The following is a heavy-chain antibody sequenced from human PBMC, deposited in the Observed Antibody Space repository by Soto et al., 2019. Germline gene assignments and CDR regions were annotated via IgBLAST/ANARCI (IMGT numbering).Heavy chain of an antibody. CDR2: ISDSGSSA. Sequence: EVQLLESGGGLVQPGGSLRLSCAGAGFTFTNYAMSWVRQAPGKGLEWVSGISDSGSSAYYADSVKGRFTMSRDNSKETLYLQMNSLRAEDTAMYYCATSYYFHSDPPLWGQGPLVTVSS. D-gene: IGHD3-22*01. CDR3: ATSYYFHSDPPL. CDR1: GFTFTNYA. J-gene: IGHJ4*02. V-gene: IGHV3-23*01.